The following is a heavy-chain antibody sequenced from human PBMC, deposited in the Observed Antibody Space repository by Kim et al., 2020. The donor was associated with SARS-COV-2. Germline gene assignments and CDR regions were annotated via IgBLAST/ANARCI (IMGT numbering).Heavy chain of an antibody. V-gene: IGHV4-34*01. CDR3: ARDIVGQPSAHCQPHYMD. J-gene: IGHJ6*03. CDR1: GGSFSGYY. D-gene: IGHD3-16*02. Sequence: SETLSLTCAVSGGSFSGYYWSWIRQPPGKGLEWVGEFNHSGGINYTPSLKSPDSISVDTSTNQFSLNLSSVCAADTALYFFARDIVGQPSAHCQPHYMD. CDR2: FNHSGGI.